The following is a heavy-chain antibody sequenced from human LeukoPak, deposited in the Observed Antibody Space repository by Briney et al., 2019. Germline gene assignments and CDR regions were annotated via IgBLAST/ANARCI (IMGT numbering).Heavy chain of an antibody. J-gene: IGHJ4*02. CDR2: INGSGGST. V-gene: IGHV3-23*01. CDR1: GFTLSSYA. D-gene: IGHD3-22*01. CDR3: AKGPQVGSGYHPDY. Sequence: GGSLRLSCAASGFTLSSYAMSWVRQAPGKGLEWVSGINGSGGSTYYADSVKGRFTISRDNSKNTLYLQMNSLRAEDTAAYYCAKGPQVGSGYHPDYWGQGILVTVSS.